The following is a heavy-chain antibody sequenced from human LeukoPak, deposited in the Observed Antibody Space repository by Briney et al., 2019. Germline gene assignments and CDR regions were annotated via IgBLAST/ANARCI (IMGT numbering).Heavy chain of an antibody. V-gene: IGHV4-39*01. Sequence: SETLSLTCTVSGASISSTTYYWGWIRQPPRKGLEWIASIYYSGSTYYNPSLKSRVTISVDTSKNQFSLKLSSVTAADTAVYYCARGRSGYYRTAFDLWGRGTLVTVSS. CDR2: IYYSGST. D-gene: IGHD3-22*01. CDR3: ARGRSGYYRTAFDL. CDR1: GASISSTTYY. J-gene: IGHJ2*01.